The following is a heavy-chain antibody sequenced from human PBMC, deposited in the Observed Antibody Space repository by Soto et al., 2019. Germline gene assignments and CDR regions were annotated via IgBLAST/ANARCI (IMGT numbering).Heavy chain of an antibody. V-gene: IGHV3-30*18. D-gene: IGHD4-4*01. Sequence: GSLRLACAASGXTFSSYCMHWVRQAPGKGTEWVAVISYDGSNKYYADSVKGRFTISRDNSKNKLYLQMNSMRAEDTALSYCAKDLSVNDYYYGMDVWGQGTTGTVSS. CDR1: GXTFSSYC. J-gene: IGHJ6*02. CDR2: ISYDGSNK. CDR3: AKDLSVNDYYYGMDV.